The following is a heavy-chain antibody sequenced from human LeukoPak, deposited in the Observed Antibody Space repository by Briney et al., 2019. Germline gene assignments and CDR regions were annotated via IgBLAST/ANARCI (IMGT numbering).Heavy chain of an antibody. Sequence: SETLSLTCTASGGSISSSSYYWGWIRQPPGKGLEWIGSIYYSGSTYYNPSLKSRVTISVDTSKNQFSLKLSSVTAADTAVYYCARLRVAEIDYWGQGTLVTVSS. CDR3: ARLRVAEIDY. J-gene: IGHJ4*02. V-gene: IGHV4-39*01. CDR1: GGSISSSSYY. CDR2: IYYSGST. D-gene: IGHD2-15*01.